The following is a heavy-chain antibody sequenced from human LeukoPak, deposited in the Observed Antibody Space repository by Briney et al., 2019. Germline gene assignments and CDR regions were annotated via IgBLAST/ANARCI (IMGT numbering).Heavy chain of an antibody. CDR2: ITPMFGTA. CDR1: GGTFSSYA. D-gene: IGHD2-21*01. Sequence: ASVKVSCKASGGTFSSYAISWVRQAPGQGLEWMGGITPMFGTAKYAQKFQGRVTVTADESTSTAYMELSSLRSEDTAVYYCARDSSEFRSLIPHWGQGTLVTVSS. V-gene: IGHV1-69*13. J-gene: IGHJ1*01. CDR3: ARDSSEFRSLIPH.